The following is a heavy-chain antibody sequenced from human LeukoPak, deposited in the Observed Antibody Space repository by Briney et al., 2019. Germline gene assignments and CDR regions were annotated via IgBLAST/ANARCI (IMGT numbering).Heavy chain of an antibody. CDR1: GYTFTGYY. Sequence: ASVKVSCKASGYTFTGYYIHWVRQAPGQGLEWMGVINPNSGGTNCTQKYEGRVTRTRDTSISTAYMELIRLKSNDTAAYYGARHPGAYNYWGQGTLVTVSS. J-gene: IGHJ4*02. V-gene: IGHV1-2*02. CDR2: INPNSGGT. D-gene: IGHD2-2*02. CDR3: ARHPGAYNY.